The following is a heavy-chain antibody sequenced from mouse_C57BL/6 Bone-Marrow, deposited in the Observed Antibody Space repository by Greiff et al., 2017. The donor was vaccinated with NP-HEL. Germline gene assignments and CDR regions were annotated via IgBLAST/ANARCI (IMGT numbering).Heavy chain of an antibody. J-gene: IGHJ2*01. V-gene: IGHV1-15*01. CDR1: GYTFTDYE. D-gene: IGHD1-1*01. CDR2: IDPETGGT. CDR3: TRYHYYGSSYDY. Sequence: LVESGAELVRPGASVTLSCKASGYTFTDYEMHWVKQTPVHGLEWIGAIDPETGGTAYNQKFKGKAILTADKSSSTAYMELRSLTSEDSAVYYCTRYHYYGSSYDYWGQGTTLTVSS.